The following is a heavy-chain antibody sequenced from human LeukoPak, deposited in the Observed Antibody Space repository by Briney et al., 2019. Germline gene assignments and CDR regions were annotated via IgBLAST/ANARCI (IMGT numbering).Heavy chain of an antibody. V-gene: IGHV3-21*01. CDR3: ATEPLWFGETDY. CDR2: ISSSSSYI. J-gene: IGHJ4*02. Sequence: PGGSLRLSCAASGFTFSSYSMNWVRQAPGKGLEWVSSISSSSSYIYYADSVKGRFTISRDNAKNSLYLQMNSLRAEDTAVYYCATEPLWFGETDYWGQGTLVTVSS. CDR1: GFTFSSYS. D-gene: IGHD3-10*01.